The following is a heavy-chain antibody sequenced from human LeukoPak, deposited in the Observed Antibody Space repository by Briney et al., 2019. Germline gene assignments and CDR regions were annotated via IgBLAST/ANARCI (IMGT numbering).Heavy chain of an antibody. Sequence: SETLSLTCTVSGGSISSDNYYWGWIRQPPGKGLEWIGSIYYSGTTYYNPSLKSRVTISVDTSKNQFSLKLSSVTAADTAVYYCARGRRGLRLGELSLKTEPTHYFDYWGQGTLVTVSS. V-gene: IGHV4-39*07. J-gene: IGHJ4*02. CDR3: ARGRRGLRLGELSLKTEPTHYFDY. CDR2: IYYSGTT. CDR1: GGSISSDNYY. D-gene: IGHD3-16*02.